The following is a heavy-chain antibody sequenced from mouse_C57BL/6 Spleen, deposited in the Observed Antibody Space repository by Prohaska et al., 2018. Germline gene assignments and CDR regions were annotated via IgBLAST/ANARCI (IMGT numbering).Heavy chain of an antibody. D-gene: IGHD4-1*01. V-gene: IGHV4-1*01. CDR3: TRRGTGYWYFDV. J-gene: IGHJ1*03. Sequence: EVKLLQSGGGLVQPGGSLKLSCAASGIDFSRYWMSWVRRAPGKGLEWIGEMKPDSSTINYGPSLKDKFIISRDNAKKTLYLQMSKVRSEDTALYYCTRRGTGYWYFDVWGTGTTVTVSS. CDR2: MKPDSSTI. CDR1: GIDFSRYW.